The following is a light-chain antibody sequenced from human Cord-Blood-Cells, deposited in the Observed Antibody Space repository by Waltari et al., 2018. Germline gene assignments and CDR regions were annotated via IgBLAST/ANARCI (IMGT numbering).Light chain of an antibody. CDR1: QSISSW. J-gene: IGKJ1*01. CDR3: QQYNSYT. V-gene: IGKV1-5*03. CDR2: KSS. Sequence: DIQMTQSPSTLSASVGDRVTITCRGSQSISSWLAWYQQKPGKSPKLLIYKSSSLESGVPSRLSGSASGTEVTLTISTLQPDDFATYYCQQYNSYTFGQGTKVEIK.